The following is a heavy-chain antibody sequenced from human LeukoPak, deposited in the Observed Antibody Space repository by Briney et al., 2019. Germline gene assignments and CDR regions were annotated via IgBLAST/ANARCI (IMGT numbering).Heavy chain of an antibody. Sequence: KTSETLSLTCTVSGGSISSSSYYWGWIRQPPGKGLEWIGSIYYSGSTYYNPSLKSRVTISVDTSKNQFSLKLSSVTAADTAVYYCARDSGSYTGFDYWGQGTLVTVSS. CDR1: GGSISSSSYY. V-gene: IGHV4-39*07. D-gene: IGHD1-26*01. CDR2: IYYSGST. J-gene: IGHJ4*02. CDR3: ARDSGSYTGFDY.